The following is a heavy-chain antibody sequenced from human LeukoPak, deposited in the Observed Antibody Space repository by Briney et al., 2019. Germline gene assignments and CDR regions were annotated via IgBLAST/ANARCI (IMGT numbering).Heavy chain of an antibody. V-gene: IGHV1-2*02. CDR1: GYAFTGYF. Sequence: ASVKVSCKASGYAFTGYFMHWVRQAPGQGLQWLGWINLNSGYTSYARRFQGRVTMTRDTSITTAYMDLRGLRSDDTAVYYCAAALDLDYSMISDFWGQGTLVTVSS. CDR2: INLNSGYT. J-gene: IGHJ4*02. CDR3: AAALDLDYSMISDF. D-gene: IGHD4-11*01.